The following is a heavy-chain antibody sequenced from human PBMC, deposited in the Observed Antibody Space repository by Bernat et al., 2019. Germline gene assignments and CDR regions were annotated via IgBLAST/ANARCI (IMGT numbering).Heavy chain of an antibody. V-gene: IGHV3-15*01. Sequence: EVQLVESGGGLVKPGGSLRLSCAASGFTFSNAWMSWVRQAPGKGLEWVGRIKSKTDDGTTDYAAPVKGRFTISRDDSKNTLYLQMNSLKTEDTAVYYCTTDLQADCGGDCYYGAEYFQHWGQGTLVTVSS. CDR3: TTDLQADCGGDCYYGAEYFQH. J-gene: IGHJ1*01. D-gene: IGHD2-21*02. CDR2: IKSKTDDGTT. CDR1: GFTFSNAW.